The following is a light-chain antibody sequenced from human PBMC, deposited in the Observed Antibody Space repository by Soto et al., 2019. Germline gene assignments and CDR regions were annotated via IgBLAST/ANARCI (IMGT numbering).Light chain of an antibody. CDR3: LQHNSYPWT. CDR2: AAS. CDR1: QGIRYD. J-gene: IGKJ1*01. Sequence: DIQMTQSPSSLSASVGDRVTITCRASQGIRYDLGWYQQKPGKAPKRLIYAASSLQSGVPSRFSGSGSWTEFTPNISSLKTEYFASYYCLQHNSYPWTFGQGTKVEIK. V-gene: IGKV1-17*01.